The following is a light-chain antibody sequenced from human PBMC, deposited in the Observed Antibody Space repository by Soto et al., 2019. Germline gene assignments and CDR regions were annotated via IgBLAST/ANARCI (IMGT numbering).Light chain of an antibody. CDR1: QSVSSN. CDR3: QQRSNLIT. Sequence: ETVMTQSPATLSVSPGERATLSCRASQSVSSNLAWYQQKPGQAPRLLIYDASNRATGIPARFSGSGSGTDFTLTISSLEPEDFAVYYCQQRSNLITFGQGTRLEIK. CDR2: DAS. J-gene: IGKJ5*01. V-gene: IGKV3-11*01.